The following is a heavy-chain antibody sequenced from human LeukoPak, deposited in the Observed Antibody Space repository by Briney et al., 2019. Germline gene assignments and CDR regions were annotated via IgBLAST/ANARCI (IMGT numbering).Heavy chain of an antibody. J-gene: IGHJ4*02. Sequence: SETLSLACTVSGGSISSYYWSWIRQPPGKGLEWIGYIYYSGSTNYNPSLKSRVTISVDTSKNQFSLKLSSVTAADTAVYYCARGGTYYYDSSGYYPDYWSQGTLVTVSS. V-gene: IGHV4-59*01. CDR3: ARGGTYYYDSSGYYPDY. CDR2: IYYSGST. D-gene: IGHD3-22*01. CDR1: GGSISSYY.